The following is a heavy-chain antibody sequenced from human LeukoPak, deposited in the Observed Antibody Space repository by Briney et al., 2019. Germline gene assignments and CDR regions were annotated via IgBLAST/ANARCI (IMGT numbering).Heavy chain of an antibody. CDR2: IRSSSET. CDR1: GFTFSQYS. J-gene: IGHJ6*02. D-gene: IGHD5-12*01. CDR3: ARDAGNSGYGCDL. V-gene: IGHV3-48*01. Sequence: GGSLRLSCAASGFTFSQYSMNWVRQAPGKGLEWVSHIRSSSETFYADSVKGRFTISRDNARNSLYLQMNNLRGEDTAIYYCARDAGNSGYGCDLWGQGTTVTVSS.